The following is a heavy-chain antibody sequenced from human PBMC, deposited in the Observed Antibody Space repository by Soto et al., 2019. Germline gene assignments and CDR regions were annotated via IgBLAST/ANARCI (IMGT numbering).Heavy chain of an antibody. Sequence: KSSETLSLTCTVSGGSFSSADYHWNWIRQPPGKGLEWIGHISYSGSTSYNPSLKSRVIISLDTSKNQFSLKLSSVTAADTAVYYCSRIPTLNSPAPFDSWGQGTLVTVSS. D-gene: IGHD1-26*01. V-gene: IGHV4-30-4*01. CDR2: ISYSGST. CDR3: SRIPTLNSPAPFDS. CDR1: GGSFSSADYH. J-gene: IGHJ4*02.